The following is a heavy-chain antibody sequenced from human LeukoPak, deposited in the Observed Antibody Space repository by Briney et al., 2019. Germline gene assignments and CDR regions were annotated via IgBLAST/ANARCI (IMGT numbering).Heavy chain of an antibody. J-gene: IGHJ4*02. CDR2: ISSSGSTI. CDR1: GFTFSDYY. Sequence: PGGSLRLSCAASGFTFSDYYMSWIRQAPGKGLEWVSYISSSGSTIYYADSVKGRFTISRDNAKNSLYLQMNSLRAEDTAVYYCARDPYYYDSSGYSHCFDYWGQGTLVTVSS. D-gene: IGHD3-22*01. CDR3: ARDPYYYDSSGYSHCFDY. V-gene: IGHV3-11*01.